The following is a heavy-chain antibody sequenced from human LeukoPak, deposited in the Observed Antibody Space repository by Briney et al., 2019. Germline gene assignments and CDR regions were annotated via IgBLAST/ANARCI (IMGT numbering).Heavy chain of an antibody. CDR3: AREKTACGGDCYDS. CDR1: GFTFSSYE. CDR2: ISSSGTPI. D-gene: IGHD2-21*01. V-gene: IGHV3-48*03. J-gene: IGHJ4*02. Sequence: GGSLRLSCAASGFTFSSYEMNWVRQAPGKGLEWVSYISSSGTPIHYADSVKGRFTVSKDNAKNSLFLQMNSLRAEDTAVYYCAREKTACGGDCYDSWGQGTLVTVSS.